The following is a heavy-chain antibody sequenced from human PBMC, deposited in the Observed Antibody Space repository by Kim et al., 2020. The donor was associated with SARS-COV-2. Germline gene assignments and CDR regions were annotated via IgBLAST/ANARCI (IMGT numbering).Heavy chain of an antibody. V-gene: IGHV1-3*01. Sequence: ASVKVSCKASGYTFDTFSLYWLRQAPGQRFEWMGWINGGNGNTRYSQNFQGRVIFTRDTSATTAYMELTSLTFKDTAVYYCAREGSGSHNWLDPWGQGTLVTVSS. CDR1: GYTFDTFS. CDR3: AREGSGSHNWLDP. D-gene: IGHD3-10*01. CDR2: INGGNGNT. J-gene: IGHJ5*02.